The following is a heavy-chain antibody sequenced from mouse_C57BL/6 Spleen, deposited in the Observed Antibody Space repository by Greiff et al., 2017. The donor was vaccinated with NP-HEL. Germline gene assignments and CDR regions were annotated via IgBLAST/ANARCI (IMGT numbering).Heavy chain of an antibody. CDR1: GFTFSSYA. CDR3: ARRGPYDGAMDY. Sequence: EVMLVESGGGLVKPGGSLKLSCAASGFTFSSYAMSWVRQTPEKRLEWVATISDGGSYTYYPDNVKGRFTISRDNAKNTLYLQMSSLKSEDTAMYYCARRGPYDGAMDYWGQGTSVTVSS. CDR2: ISDGGSYT. V-gene: IGHV5-4*03. J-gene: IGHJ4*01. D-gene: IGHD2-12*01.